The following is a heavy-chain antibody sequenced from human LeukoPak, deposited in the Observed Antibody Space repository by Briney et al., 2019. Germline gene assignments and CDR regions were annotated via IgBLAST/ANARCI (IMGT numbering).Heavy chain of an antibody. J-gene: IGHJ4*02. Sequence: ASVKVSCKASGYTFTGYYIHWVRQAPGQGLEWMGWINPNSGGTNYAQKFQGKTTMTRDTSISTAYMELSRLRSDDTAVYYCARWGPLMGATIADYWGQGTLVTVSS. CDR3: ARWGPLMGATIADY. CDR1: GYTFTGYY. D-gene: IGHD1-26*01. CDR2: INPNSGGT. V-gene: IGHV1-2*02.